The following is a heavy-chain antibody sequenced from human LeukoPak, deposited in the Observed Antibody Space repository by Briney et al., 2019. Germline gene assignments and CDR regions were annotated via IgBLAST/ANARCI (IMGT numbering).Heavy chain of an antibody. D-gene: IGHD2-15*01. V-gene: IGHV1-24*01. Sequence: PGASVKVSCKVSGYTLTELSMHWVRQAPGKGLEWMGGFDPEDGETIYAQKFQGRVTITADKSTSTAYMELSSLRSEDTAVYYCAHYEVAASFWFDPWGQGTLVTVSS. J-gene: IGHJ5*02. CDR1: GYTLTELS. CDR2: FDPEDGET. CDR3: AHYEVAASFWFDP.